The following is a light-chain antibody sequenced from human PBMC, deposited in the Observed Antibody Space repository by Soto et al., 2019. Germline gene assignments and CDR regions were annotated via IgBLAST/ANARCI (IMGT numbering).Light chain of an antibody. CDR2: EVT. V-gene: IGLV2-14*01. J-gene: IGLJ1*01. CDR1: SSDVGGYNS. Sequence: QSVRTQPASVSGAPGQARTISCTGTSSDVGGYNSVSWYQQHPGKAPKLVIYEVTNRPSGISNRFSGSKSGNTASLTISGLQAEDEADYYCSSYTSRSTRVFGTGTKVTVL. CDR3: SSYTSRSTRV.